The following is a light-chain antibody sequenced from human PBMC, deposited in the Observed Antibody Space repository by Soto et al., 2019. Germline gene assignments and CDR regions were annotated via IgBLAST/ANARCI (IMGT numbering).Light chain of an antibody. CDR2: AAS. V-gene: IGKV1-27*01. J-gene: IGKJ1*01. CDR1: QGISTY. Sequence: DIQMTQSPSSLSASVGDRVTITCRASQGISTYLSWYQQKPGKVPKILIYAASTLQSGVPSRFSCSGSGTGFTLTISGLPAEYLATYYCQVCNRAPSSFSPGTKGEIK. CDR3: QVCNRAPSS.